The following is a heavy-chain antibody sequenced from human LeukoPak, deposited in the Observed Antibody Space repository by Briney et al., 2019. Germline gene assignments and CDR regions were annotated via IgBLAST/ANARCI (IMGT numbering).Heavy chain of an antibody. D-gene: IGHD3-3*01. Sequence: PGGSLRLSCAASGFTVSNAWMSWVRQTPGVGLEWVANIKQDGSEKYYVDSVKGRFTISRDNAKNSLYLQVNSLRAEDTAVYYCASLRFLEWSFDSWGQGTLVTVSS. CDR1: GFTVSNAW. CDR2: IKQDGSEK. J-gene: IGHJ4*02. V-gene: IGHV3-7*01. CDR3: ASLRFLEWSFDS.